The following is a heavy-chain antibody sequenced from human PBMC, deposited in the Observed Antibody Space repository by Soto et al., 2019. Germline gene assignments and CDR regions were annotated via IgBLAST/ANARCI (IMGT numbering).Heavy chain of an antibody. D-gene: IGHD3-3*01. V-gene: IGHV3-23*01. CDR1: GFIFSSYA. Sequence: GGSLRLSCAASGFIFSSYAMTWVRQAPGKGLEWVSATTGSGSSTYYADSVQGRFTISRDNSKNTLYLQMNSLRTDDTAVYYCATLPNVDGGVGVRYFDLWGRGTLVTVSS. CDR3: ATLPNVDGGVGVRYFDL. CDR2: TTGSGSST. J-gene: IGHJ2*01.